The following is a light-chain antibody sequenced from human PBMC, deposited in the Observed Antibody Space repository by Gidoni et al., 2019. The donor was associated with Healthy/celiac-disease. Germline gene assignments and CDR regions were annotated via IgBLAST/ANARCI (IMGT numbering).Light chain of an antibody. Sequence: DIVMTKYPLSMPVTSGEPASISCRSSQSLLHSNGYNYLDWYLQKPGQSPQLLIYLGSNRASGVPDRFSGSGSGTDFTLKISRVEAEDVGVYYCMQALQTPRTFGQGTKVEIK. CDR2: LGS. CDR3: MQALQTPRT. J-gene: IGKJ1*01. V-gene: IGKV2-28*01. CDR1: QSLLHSNGYNY.